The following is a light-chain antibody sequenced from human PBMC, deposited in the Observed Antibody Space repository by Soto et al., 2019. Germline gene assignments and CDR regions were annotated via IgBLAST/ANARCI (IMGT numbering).Light chain of an antibody. J-gene: IGLJ3*02. CDR2: EVS. V-gene: IGLV2-14*01. Sequence: HSVLTQPASVSGSPGQSITISCTGTSSDVGRYNYVSWYQQHPGKAPKLMIYEVSNRPSGVSNRFSGSKSGNTASLTISGLQAEDEADYYCSSYTSSSTRVFGGGTKVTVL. CDR3: SSYTSSSTRV. CDR1: SSDVGRYNY.